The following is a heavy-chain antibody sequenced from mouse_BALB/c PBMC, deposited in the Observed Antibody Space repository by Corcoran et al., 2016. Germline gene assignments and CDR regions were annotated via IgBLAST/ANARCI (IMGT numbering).Heavy chain of an antibody. V-gene: IGHV1-18*01. D-gene: IGHD2-12*01. Sequence: EVLLQQSGPELVKPGASVKIPCKASGYTVTDYNMDWVKQSHGKSLEWIGDINPNNGGTIYNQKFKGKATLTVDKSSSTAYMELRSLTSEDTAVYYCVRSTVTSGNAMDCWGQGTSVTVSS. CDR3: VRSTVTSGNAMDC. CDR1: GYTVTDYN. J-gene: IGHJ4*01. CDR2: INPNNGGT.